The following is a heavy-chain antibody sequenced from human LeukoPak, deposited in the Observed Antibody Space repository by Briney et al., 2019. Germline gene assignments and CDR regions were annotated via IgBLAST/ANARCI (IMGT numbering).Heavy chain of an antibody. Sequence: SVKVSCKASGGTFSSYAISWVRQAPGQGLEWMGGIIPIFGTANYAQKFQGRVTITTDESTSTAYMELSSLRSEDTAVYYCASNLDRVGADPYHYYYYMDVWGKGTTVTVSS. V-gene: IGHV1-69*05. J-gene: IGHJ6*03. CDR3: ASNLDRVGADPYHYYYYMDV. D-gene: IGHD5-12*01. CDR2: IIPIFGTA. CDR1: GGTFSSYA.